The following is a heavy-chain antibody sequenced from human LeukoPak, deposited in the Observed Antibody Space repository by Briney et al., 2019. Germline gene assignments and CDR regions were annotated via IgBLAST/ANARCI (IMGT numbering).Heavy chain of an antibody. CDR3: AKDLGGIAAAGIDY. J-gene: IGHJ4*02. CDR2: ISWNSGSI. CDR1: GFTFDDYA. Sequence: GGSLRLSCAASGFTFDDYAMYWVRQAPGKGLEWVSGISWNSGSIGYADSVKGRFTISRDNAKNSLYLQMNSLRAEDTALYYCAKDLGGIAAAGIDYWGQGTLVTVSS. V-gene: IGHV3-9*01. D-gene: IGHD6-13*01.